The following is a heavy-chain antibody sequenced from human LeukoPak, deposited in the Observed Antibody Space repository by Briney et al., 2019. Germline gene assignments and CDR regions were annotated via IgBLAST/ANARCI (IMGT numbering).Heavy chain of an antibody. V-gene: IGHV4-59*11. J-gene: IGHJ4*02. CDR3: ARDSGKCTTTSCSDYLDF. Sequence: SETLSLTCTVSGGSISNHYWSWIRQPPGKGLEWIGFVYYSGTTHYNPSLESRVTISVDVSKNQFSLKLGSVTTADTAVYYCARDSGKCTTTSCSDYLDFWGQGTLVTVSS. CDR1: GGSISNHY. D-gene: IGHD2-2*01. CDR2: VYYSGTT.